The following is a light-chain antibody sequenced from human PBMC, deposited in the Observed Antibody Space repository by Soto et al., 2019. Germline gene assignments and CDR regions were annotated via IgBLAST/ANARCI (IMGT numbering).Light chain of an antibody. CDR2: KAS. Sequence: DIQMTQSPSTLPASVGDRVTITCRASQSFSTWLAWYQQKPGKAPKVLIYKASSLESGVPSRFSGSGSETEFTLTISSLQPDDFATYYCQQYNSYPWTFGQGTKVQIK. J-gene: IGKJ1*01. V-gene: IGKV1-5*03. CDR3: QQYNSYPWT. CDR1: QSFSTW.